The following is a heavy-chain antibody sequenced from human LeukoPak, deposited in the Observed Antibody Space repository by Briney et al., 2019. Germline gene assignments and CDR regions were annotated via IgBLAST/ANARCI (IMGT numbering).Heavy chain of an antibody. CDR1: GGTFSSYA. J-gene: IGHJ5*02. Sequence: RASVKVSCKASGGTFSSYAISWVRQAPGQGLEWMGRIIPILGIANYAQKFQGRVTMTRDTSTSTVYMELSSLRSEDTAVYYCARGHSSSYPEGFDPWGQGTLVTVSS. CDR2: IIPILGIA. V-gene: IGHV1-69*04. D-gene: IGHD6-13*01. CDR3: ARGHSSSYPEGFDP.